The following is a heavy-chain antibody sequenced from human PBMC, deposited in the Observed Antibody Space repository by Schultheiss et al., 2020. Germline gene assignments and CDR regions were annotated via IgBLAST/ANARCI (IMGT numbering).Heavy chain of an antibody. CDR1: GFSLSTSGMC. D-gene: IGHD4-11*01. Sequence: SGPTLVKPTQTPTLTCTFSGFSLSTSGMCVSWIRQPPGKALEWLARIDWDDDKYYSTSLKTRLTISKDTSKNQVVLTMTNMDPVDTATYYCARTMTTALTPDWFDPWGQGTLVTVSS. V-gene: IGHV2-70*11. CDR3: ARTMTTALTPDWFDP. CDR2: IDWDDDK. J-gene: IGHJ5*02.